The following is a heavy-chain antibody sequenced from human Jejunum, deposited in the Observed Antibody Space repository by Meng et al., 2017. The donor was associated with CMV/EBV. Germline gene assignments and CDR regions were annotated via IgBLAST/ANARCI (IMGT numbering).Heavy chain of an antibody. Sequence: SCAASGVTFSGCEMKWIRQAPGKGLEWVAFISPSGNNIHYADSVKGRFALSRDNTKNSLYLQMSGLRAEDTAVYYCTRDSQHHLYWGQGARVTVSS. CDR2: ISPSGNNI. CDR1: GVTFSGCE. D-gene: IGHD6-13*01. J-gene: IGHJ4*02. CDR3: TRDSQHHLY. V-gene: IGHV3-48*03.